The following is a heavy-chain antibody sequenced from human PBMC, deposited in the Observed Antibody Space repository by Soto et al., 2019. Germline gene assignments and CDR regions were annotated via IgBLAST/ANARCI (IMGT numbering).Heavy chain of an antibody. CDR2: ISNDGSNK. CDR3: GGGHYFSDY. D-gene: IGHD3-16*01. Sequence: QEQLVESGGGVVQPGRSLRLSCAASGFTFSSYGMHWVRQAPGKGLEWVALISNDGSNKYYVDSVKGRFTISRDNSKNTLYLQMNSLRAEDTAVDYCGGGHYFSDYWGQGTLITVSS. J-gene: IGHJ4*02. V-gene: IGHV3-30*03. CDR1: GFTFSSYG.